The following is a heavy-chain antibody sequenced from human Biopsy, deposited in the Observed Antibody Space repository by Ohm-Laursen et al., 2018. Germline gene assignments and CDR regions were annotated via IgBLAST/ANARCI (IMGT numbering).Heavy chain of an antibody. CDR3: ARDVEGFYSYAMDV. CDR1: GFTFSDYY. V-gene: IGHV3-11*01. D-gene: IGHD5-24*01. J-gene: IGHJ6*02. Sequence: GSLRLSCTASGFTFSDYYMSWIRQAPRKGLEWVSYITSGGSTTDYADSVKGRFTISRDNAKSSLFLQMNSLRAEDTAVYYCARDVEGFYSYAMDVLGQGTTVTVSS. CDR2: ITSGGSTT.